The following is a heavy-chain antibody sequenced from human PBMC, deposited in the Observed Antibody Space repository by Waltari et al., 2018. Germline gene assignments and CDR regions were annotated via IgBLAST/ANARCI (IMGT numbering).Heavy chain of an antibody. D-gene: IGHD3-3*01. Sequence: QVQLQQWGAGLLKPSETLSLTCAVYGGSFSGYYWSWIRQPPGKGLEWIGEINHSGSTNYNPSLKSRVTISVDTSKNQFSLKLSSVTAADTAVYYCARLEWLSYYFDYWGQGTLVTVSS. CDR2: INHSGST. V-gene: IGHV4-34*01. CDR1: GGSFSGYY. J-gene: IGHJ4*02. CDR3: ARLEWLSYYFDY.